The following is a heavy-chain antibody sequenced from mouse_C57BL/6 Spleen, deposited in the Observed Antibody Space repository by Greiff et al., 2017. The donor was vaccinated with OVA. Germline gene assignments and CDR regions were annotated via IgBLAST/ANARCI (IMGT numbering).Heavy chain of an antibody. D-gene: IGHD2-4*01. Sequence: EVQLVESGGDLVKPGGSLKLSCAASGFTFSSYGMSWVRQTPDKRLEWVATISSGGSYTYYPDSVKGRFTISRDNAKNTLYLQMSSLKSEDTAMYYCARRGDYDVGDAMDYWGQGTSVTVSS. CDR1: GFTFSSYG. V-gene: IGHV5-6*01. CDR3: ARRGDYDVGDAMDY. CDR2: ISSGGSYT. J-gene: IGHJ4*01.